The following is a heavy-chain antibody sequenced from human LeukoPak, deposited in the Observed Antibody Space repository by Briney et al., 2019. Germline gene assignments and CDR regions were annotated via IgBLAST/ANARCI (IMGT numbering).Heavy chain of an antibody. CDR2: ISHSGSP. D-gene: IGHD2-21*02. Sequence: PSETLSLTCTVSGYSISSGYYWGWIRQLPGKGLEWIGSISHSGSPYYNPSLKSRVTISVHTSKNQFSLKLSSVTAADTAVYYCARDPVVPATSMQFDWYFDLWGRGTLVIVSS. CDR3: ARDPVVPATSMQFDWYFDL. J-gene: IGHJ2*01. V-gene: IGHV4-38-2*02. CDR1: GYSISSGYY.